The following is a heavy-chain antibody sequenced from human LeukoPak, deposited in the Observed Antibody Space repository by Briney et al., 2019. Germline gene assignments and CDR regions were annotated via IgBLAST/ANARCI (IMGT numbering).Heavy chain of an antibody. J-gene: IGHJ4*02. V-gene: IGHV5-51*01. CDR1: GYSFTGYW. CDR3: ARHASCSGGSCYSLDY. D-gene: IGHD2-15*01. Sequence: GESLKISCKGSGYSFTGYWIGWVRQMPGKGLEWMGIVYPGDSDTRYSPSFQGQVTISADKSISTAYLQWSSLKASDTAMYYCARHASCSGGSCYSLDYWGQGTLVTVSS. CDR2: VYPGDSDT.